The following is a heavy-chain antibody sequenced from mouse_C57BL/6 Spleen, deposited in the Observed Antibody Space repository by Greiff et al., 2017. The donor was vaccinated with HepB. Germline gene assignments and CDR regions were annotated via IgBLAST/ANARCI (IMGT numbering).Heavy chain of an antibody. V-gene: IGHV1-15*01. CDR1: GYTFTDYE. CDR2: IDPETGGT. CDR3: TRSEGYDEGDYAMDY. D-gene: IGHD2-2*01. J-gene: IGHJ4*01. Sequence: QVQLQQSGAELVRPGASVTLSCKASGYTFTDYEMHWVKQTPVHGLEWIGAIDPETGGTAYNQKFKGKAILTADKSSSTAYMELRSLTSEDSAVYYCTRSEGYDEGDYAMDYWGQGTSVTVSS.